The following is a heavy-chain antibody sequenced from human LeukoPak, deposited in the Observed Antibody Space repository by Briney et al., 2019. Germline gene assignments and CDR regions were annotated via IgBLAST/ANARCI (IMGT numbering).Heavy chain of an antibody. J-gene: IGHJ4*02. CDR2: INHSGST. CDR3: ARGVARTYYSDTSGYAAADY. D-gene: IGHD3-22*01. Sequence: SETLSLTCAVYGESFSGYYWSWIRQPPGKGLEWIGEINHSGSTNYNPSLKSRVTISVDTSKNQFSLELSSVTAADTAVYYCARGVARTYYSDTSGYAAADYWGQGTLVTASS. V-gene: IGHV4-34*01. CDR1: GESFSGYY.